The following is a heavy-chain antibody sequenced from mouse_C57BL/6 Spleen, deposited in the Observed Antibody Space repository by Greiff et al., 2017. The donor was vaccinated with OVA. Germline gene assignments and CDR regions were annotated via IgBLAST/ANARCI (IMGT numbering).Heavy chain of an antibody. D-gene: IGHD2-2*01. Sequence: QVQLQQSGAELVRPGTSVKVSCKASGYAFTNYLIEWVKQRPGQGLEWIGVINPGSGGTNYNEKFKGKATLTADKSSSTAYMQLSSLTSEDSAVYFCARISTMVTSYAMDYWGQGTSVTVSS. J-gene: IGHJ4*01. CDR1: GYAFTNYL. V-gene: IGHV1-54*01. CDR3: ARISTMVTSYAMDY. CDR2: INPGSGGT.